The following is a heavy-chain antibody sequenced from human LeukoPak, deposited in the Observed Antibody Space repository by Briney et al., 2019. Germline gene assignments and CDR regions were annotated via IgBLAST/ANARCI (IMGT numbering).Heavy chain of an antibody. J-gene: IGHJ4*02. V-gene: IGHV4-59*01. CDR1: GGSISSYY. CDR2: IYYTGST. CDR3: ARWGSIAVARFDY. Sequence: PSETLSLTYTVSGGSISSYYWSWIRQPPGKGLEWIGYIYYTGSTNYNPSLTSRVNISVDTSKNQFSLNLTSVTAADTAVYYCARWGSIAVARFDYWGQGTLVTVSS. D-gene: IGHD6-6*01.